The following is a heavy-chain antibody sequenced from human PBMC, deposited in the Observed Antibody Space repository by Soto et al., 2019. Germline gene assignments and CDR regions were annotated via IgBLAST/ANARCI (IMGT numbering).Heavy chain of an antibody. CDR3: VREMSYYFDS. Sequence: QLQLQESGSGLVKPSQTLVLTCTVSGDSISRDGYSWSWIRQPPGKGLEWIGFIYHSGATYYNPSLKSRVTTSVDKSKNQFSLRLASVTASDTAVYYCVREMSYYFDSWGQGTLVTVSS. CDR1: GDSISRDGYS. V-gene: IGHV4-30-2*01. CDR2: IYHSGAT. J-gene: IGHJ4*02.